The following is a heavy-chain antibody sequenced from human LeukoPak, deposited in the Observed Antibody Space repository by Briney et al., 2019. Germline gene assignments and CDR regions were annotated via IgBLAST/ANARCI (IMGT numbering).Heavy chain of an antibody. D-gene: IGHD1-26*01. CDR1: GGSFSGYY. CDR3: ARAGRSTTHYYYYYGMDV. Sequence: SETLSLTCAVYGGSFSGYYWSWIRQPPGKGLEWIGEINHSGSTNYNPSHKSRVTISVDTSKNQFSLKLSSVTAADTAVYYCARAGRSTTHYYYYYGMDVWGQGTTVTVSS. J-gene: IGHJ6*02. V-gene: IGHV4-34*01. CDR2: INHSGST.